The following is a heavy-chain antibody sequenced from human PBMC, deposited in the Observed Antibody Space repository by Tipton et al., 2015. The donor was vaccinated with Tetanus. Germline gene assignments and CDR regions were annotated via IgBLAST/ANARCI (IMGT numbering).Heavy chain of an antibody. D-gene: IGHD3-16*02. CDR3: AGRKGFYRPFDY. V-gene: IGHV4-61*01. CDR1: GGSVNSGTYY. J-gene: IGHJ4*02. Sequence: TLSLTCSVSGGSVNSGTYYWSWIRQPPGKGLEWLGDIYYGGATQYNPSLDSRVTISMDTSKNQVSLRLTSVTAADTAVYSCAGRKGFYRPFDYWGLGILVTVSS. CDR2: IYYGGAT.